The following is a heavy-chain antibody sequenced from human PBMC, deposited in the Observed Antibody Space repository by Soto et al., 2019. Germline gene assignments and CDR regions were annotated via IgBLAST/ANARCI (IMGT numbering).Heavy chain of an antibody. CDR3: ANDGGPVYCNSPGSSAKHFDY. J-gene: IGHJ4*02. V-gene: IGHV3-30*18. D-gene: IGHD2-2*01. CDR2: ISYDGDNE. CDR1: GFTFSNYA. Sequence: GGTLRLACAASGFTFSNYAMHWVRQAPGKGLEWLAIISYDGDNEYYADSVRGRFTISRDNSKITLYLQTNNLRHEDTAVYYCANDGGPVYCNSPGSSAKHFDYWGQGTLVTVYS.